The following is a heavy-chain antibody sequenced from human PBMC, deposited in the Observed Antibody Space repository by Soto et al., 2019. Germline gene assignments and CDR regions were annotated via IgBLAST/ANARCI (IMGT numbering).Heavy chain of an antibody. V-gene: IGHV4-59*01. CDR3: ARVPWQWLRGYALDS. CDR2: IYYSGST. CDR1: GGSINSYY. Sequence: SETLSLTCTVSGGSINSYYWSWIRQPPGKGLEWIGYIYYSGSTNYNPSLKSRATISVDTSKNQFTLKLSSVTAADTAVYYCARVPWQWLRGYALDSWGQGTMVT. D-gene: IGHD6-19*01. J-gene: IGHJ3*02.